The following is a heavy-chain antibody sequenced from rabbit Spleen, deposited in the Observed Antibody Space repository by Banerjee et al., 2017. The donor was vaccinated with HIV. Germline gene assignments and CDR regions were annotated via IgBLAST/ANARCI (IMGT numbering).Heavy chain of an antibody. Sequence: QSLEESGGDLVKPEGSLTLTCTASGFSFSSDHYICWVRQAPGKGLEWIACIYGGDFHSTAYASWAKGRFTISKTSSTTVALHVTRLTAADTATYFCGRGSATMTMVITGYYLSLWGPGTLVTVS. CDR3: GRGSATMTMVITGYYLSL. V-gene: IGHV1S40*01. CDR2: IYGGDFHST. D-gene: IGHD2-1*01. J-gene: IGHJ4*01. CDR1: GFSFSSDHY.